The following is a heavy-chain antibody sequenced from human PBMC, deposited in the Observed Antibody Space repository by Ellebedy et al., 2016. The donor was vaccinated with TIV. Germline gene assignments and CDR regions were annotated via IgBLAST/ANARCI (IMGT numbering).Heavy chain of an antibody. CDR2: IKQDGSEK. V-gene: IGHV3-7*03. D-gene: IGHD3-16*01. Sequence: GESLKISCAASGFTFSSYAMSWVRQAPGKGLEWVANIKQDGSEKYYVDSVKGRFTISRDNAKNSLYLQMNSLRAEDTAVYYCARRREGAFDYWGQGTLVTVSS. CDR3: ARRREGAFDY. CDR1: GFTFSSYA. J-gene: IGHJ4*02.